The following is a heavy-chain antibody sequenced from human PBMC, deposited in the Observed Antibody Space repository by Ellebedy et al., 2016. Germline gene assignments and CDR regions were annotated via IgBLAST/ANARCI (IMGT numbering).Heavy chain of an antibody. Sequence: GGSLRLXXAASGFTFSSYSMNWVRQAPGKGLEWVSSISSSSSYIYYADPVKGRFTISRDNSKNTMYLQMNSLRADDTAVYYCARGFSSYDLLTALYWGQGTLVIVSS. CDR3: ARGFSSYDLLTALY. D-gene: IGHD3-9*01. V-gene: IGHV3-21*01. CDR2: ISSSSSYI. CDR1: GFTFSSYS. J-gene: IGHJ4*02.